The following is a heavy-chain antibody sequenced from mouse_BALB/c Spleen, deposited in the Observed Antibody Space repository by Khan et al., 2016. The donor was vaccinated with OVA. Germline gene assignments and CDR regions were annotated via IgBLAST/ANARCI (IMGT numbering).Heavy chain of an antibody. V-gene: IGHV1-18*01. CDR2: INPYNGFT. D-gene: IGHD1-1*01. J-gene: IGHJ3*01. Sequence: VQLQQPGPELVKPGASMKISCKASGYSFTDYTMNWVKQSHGKNLEWIGLINPYNGFTTYNQKFKGKATLTVDKSSSTAYMELLSLTSEDSAVYYCARGNYYGSNSWFAYWGQGTLVTVSA. CDR3: ARGNYYGSNSWFAY. CDR1: GYSFTDYT.